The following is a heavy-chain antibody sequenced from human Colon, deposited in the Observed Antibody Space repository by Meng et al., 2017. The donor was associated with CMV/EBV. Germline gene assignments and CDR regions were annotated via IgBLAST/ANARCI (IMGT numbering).Heavy chain of an antibody. Sequence: GESLKISCAASGFTFSSYWMSWVRQAPGKGLEWVANIKQDGSENYYVDSVKGRFTIPRDNAKNSLYLQMNSLRAEDTAVYYCARDDIAGIAAADAFDYWGQGTMVTVSS. CDR3: ARDDIAGIAAADAFDY. CDR2: IKQDGSEN. V-gene: IGHV3-7*01. J-gene: IGHJ4*02. D-gene: IGHD6-13*01. CDR1: GFTFSSYW.